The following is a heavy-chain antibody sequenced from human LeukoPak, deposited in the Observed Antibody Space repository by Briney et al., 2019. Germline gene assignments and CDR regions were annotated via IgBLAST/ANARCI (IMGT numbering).Heavy chain of an antibody. CDR1: GFTFSSYS. CDR3: ARGGGSKGTL. J-gene: IGHJ4*02. V-gene: IGHV3-21*01. D-gene: IGHD3-16*01. CDR2: ISSSSSYI. Sequence: PGGSLRLSCAASGFTFSSYSMNWVRQAPGKGLEGVSSISSSSSYIYYADSVKGRFTISRDNAKNSLYLQMNSLRAEDTAVYYCARGGGSKGTLWGQGTLVTVSS.